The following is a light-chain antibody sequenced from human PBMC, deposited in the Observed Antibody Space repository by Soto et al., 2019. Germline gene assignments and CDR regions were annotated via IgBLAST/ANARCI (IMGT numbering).Light chain of an antibody. CDR3: QRYNNWPLT. J-gene: IGKJ4*01. CDR2: GAS. CDR1: QSVSSSY. V-gene: IGKV3-20*01. Sequence: EIVLTQSPGTLPLSPGERATLSCRASQSVSSSYLAWYQQKPGQAPRLLIYGASSRATGIPDRFSGSGSGTDFTLTISRLEPEDFAVYYCQRYNNWPLTFGGGTKVESK.